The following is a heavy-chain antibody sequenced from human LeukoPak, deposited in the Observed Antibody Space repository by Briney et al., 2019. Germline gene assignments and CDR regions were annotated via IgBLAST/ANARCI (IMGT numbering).Heavy chain of an antibody. D-gene: IGHD1-26*01. Sequence: GASVKVSCKASGGTFSSYAISWVRQAPGQGLEWMGGIISIFGTANYAQKFQGRVTITADESTSTAYMELSSLRSEDTAVYYCARDLDIVGANWFDPWGQGTLVTVSS. J-gene: IGHJ5*02. CDR3: ARDLDIVGANWFDP. CDR1: GGTFSSYA. V-gene: IGHV1-69*13. CDR2: IISIFGTA.